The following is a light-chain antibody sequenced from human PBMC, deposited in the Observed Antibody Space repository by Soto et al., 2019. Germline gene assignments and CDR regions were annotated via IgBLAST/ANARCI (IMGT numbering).Light chain of an antibody. Sequence: IQMPQSPSTLSGSVGDRVTITCRASQTISSWLAWYQQKPGKAPKLLIYKASTLKSGVPSRFSGSGSGTEFTLTISSLQTDDFASYYCQQYDSYSWTFGQGTKVDI. CDR2: KAS. CDR3: QQYDSYSWT. V-gene: IGKV1-5*03. CDR1: QTISSW. J-gene: IGKJ1*01.